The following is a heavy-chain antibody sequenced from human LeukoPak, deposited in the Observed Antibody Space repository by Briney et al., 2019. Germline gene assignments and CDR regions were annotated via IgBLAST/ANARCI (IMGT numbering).Heavy chain of an antibody. CDR3: ARSYCSSSTCYRIFDD. V-gene: IGHV3-21*01. Sequence: GVSLRLSCAASGFTFSPYSMNWVRQAQGKGVEWVSSISSSSSYIFYSDSVKGRFTISRGDAGNSLDLQMNSLRAEDTAVYYCARSYCSSSTCYRIFDDWGQGTLVTVSS. CDR2: ISSSSSYI. D-gene: IGHD2-2*02. CDR1: GFTFSPYS. J-gene: IGHJ4*02.